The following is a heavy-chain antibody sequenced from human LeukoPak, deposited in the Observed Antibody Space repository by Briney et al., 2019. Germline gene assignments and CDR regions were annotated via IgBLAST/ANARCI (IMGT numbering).Heavy chain of an antibody. CDR3: WSSANYYYYYMDV. CDR1: GFTFSDYY. V-gene: IGHV3-11*04. Sequence: GGSLRLSCAASGFTFSDYYMSWIRQAPGKGLEWVSYISSSGSTIYYADSVKGRFTIPRDNAKNSLYLQMNSLRAEDTAVYYCWSSANYYYYYMDVWGKGTTVTVSS. J-gene: IGHJ6*03. D-gene: IGHD3-3*01. CDR2: ISSSGSTI.